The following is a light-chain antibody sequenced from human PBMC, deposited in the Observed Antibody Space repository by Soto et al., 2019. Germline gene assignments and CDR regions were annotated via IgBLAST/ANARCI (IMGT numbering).Light chain of an antibody. CDR1: QSISSW. V-gene: IGKV1-5*01. CDR3: QQYNSYSPLT. CDR2: DSS. Sequence: DIQMTQSPSTLSASVGDIVTITCRASQSISSWLAWYQQKPGKAPKLLIYDSSSLESGVPSRFSGSGSGTEFTLAISSLQPDDFATYYGQQYNSYSPLTFGGGTKVEIK. J-gene: IGKJ4*01.